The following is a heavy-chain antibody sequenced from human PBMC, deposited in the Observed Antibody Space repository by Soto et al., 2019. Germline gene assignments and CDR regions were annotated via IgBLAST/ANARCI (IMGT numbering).Heavy chain of an antibody. V-gene: IGHV4-34*01. CDR2: IGHSGRT. CDR3: ARQVSRGVVVYGPNWFDP. Sequence: SEALSVPCAVAAGAFGGYCWSCICPPPGTVLEWLGGIGHSGRTNDNPSLKSRVTISVDTSKNHFSLKLSSVTPADTAVYYCARQVSRGVVVYGPNWFDPWGQGTLVT. J-gene: IGHJ5*02. D-gene: IGHD3-10*01. CDR1: AGAFGGYC.